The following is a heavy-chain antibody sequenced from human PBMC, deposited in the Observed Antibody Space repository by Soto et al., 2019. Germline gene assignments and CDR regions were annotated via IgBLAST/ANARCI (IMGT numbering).Heavy chain of an antibody. J-gene: IGHJ2*01. Sequence: QVQLVQSGGEVKKPGASVKVSCQASGYTFSDYAISWVRQAPGQGLEWMGWISASTRNTDQAQNFQGRVIMTLDTSTNGAYMELRSLRSDDPAVYYCVRCYGSVGSCYACWHFDLWGRGTLVTVSS. D-gene: IGHD2-15*01. CDR3: VRCYGSVGSCYACWHFDL. CDR1: GYTFSDYA. CDR2: ISASTRNT. V-gene: IGHV1-18*01.